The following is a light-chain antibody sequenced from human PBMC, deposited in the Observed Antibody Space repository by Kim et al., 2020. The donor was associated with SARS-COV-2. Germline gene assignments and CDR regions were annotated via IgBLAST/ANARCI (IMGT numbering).Light chain of an antibody. V-gene: IGKV3-15*01. CDR3: QQYKNWPYT. J-gene: IGKJ2*01. CDR1: GGGGGE. Sequence: GGGASRAGGGGGGGGGEVGWDGQRRGEGPRLLIYGAFTRDAGIPARFSGCGSGTEFTLTINSLQYKDFAVYYCQQYKNWPYTFGQGTKLEI. CDR2: GAF.